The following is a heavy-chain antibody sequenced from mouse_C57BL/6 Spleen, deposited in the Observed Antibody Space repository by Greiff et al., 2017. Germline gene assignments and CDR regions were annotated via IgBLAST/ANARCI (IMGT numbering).Heavy chain of an antibody. V-gene: IGHV1-82*01. CDR1: GYAFSSSW. CDR3: ARNSNYVSYYFDY. Sequence: QVQLKESGPELVKPGASVKISCKASGYAFSSSWMNWVKQRPGKGLEWIGRIYPGDGDTNYNGKFKGKATLTADKSSSTAYMQLSSLTSEDSAVYFCARNSNYVSYYFDYWGQGTTLTVSS. D-gene: IGHD2-5*01. J-gene: IGHJ2*01. CDR2: IYPGDGDT.